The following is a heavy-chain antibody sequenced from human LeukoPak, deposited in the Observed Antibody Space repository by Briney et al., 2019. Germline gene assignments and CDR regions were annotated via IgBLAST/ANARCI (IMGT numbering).Heavy chain of an antibody. CDR3: AREKAVSGTSFDS. J-gene: IGHJ4*02. Sequence: PGGSLRLSCAVSGFSLSSFYMHWVRQAPGRGLVWVARINSDGSYIRYADSVKGRFTISRDNAKNTLHLQMNSVRAEDTAVYYCAREKAVSGTSFDSWGQGTLVTVSS. CDR1: GFSLSSFY. D-gene: IGHD1-26*01. CDR2: INSDGSYI. V-gene: IGHV3-74*01.